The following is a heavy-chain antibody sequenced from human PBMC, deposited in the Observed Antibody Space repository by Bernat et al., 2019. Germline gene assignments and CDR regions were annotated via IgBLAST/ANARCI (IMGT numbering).Heavy chain of an antibody. D-gene: IGHD2-2*01. CDR2: IYYSGST. V-gene: IGHV4-59*01. CDR3: ARVPLGNCSSTSCEGAFDI. J-gene: IGHJ3*02. CDR1: GGSISSYY. Sequence: QVQLQESGPGLVKPSETLSLTCTVSGGSISSYYWSWIRQPPGKGLEWIGYIYYSGSTNYNPSLKSRVTISVDTSKNQFSLKLSSVTAAATAVYYCARVPLGNCSSTSCEGAFDIWGQGTMVTVSS.